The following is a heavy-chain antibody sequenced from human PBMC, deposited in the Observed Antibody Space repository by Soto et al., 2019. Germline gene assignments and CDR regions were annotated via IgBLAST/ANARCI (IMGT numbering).Heavy chain of an antibody. D-gene: IGHD2-2*02. J-gene: IGHJ4*02. Sequence: PSETLSLTCTVSGGSISSYYWSWIRQPPGKGLEWIGYIHYSGNTNYNPSLRSRVTMSVDTSKNHFSLKLNSVTAADTAVYYCARGERNTYLNYFFDSWGQGILVTVSS. CDR2: IHYSGNT. CDR1: GGSISSYY. V-gene: IGHV4-59*01. CDR3: ARGERNTYLNYFFDS.